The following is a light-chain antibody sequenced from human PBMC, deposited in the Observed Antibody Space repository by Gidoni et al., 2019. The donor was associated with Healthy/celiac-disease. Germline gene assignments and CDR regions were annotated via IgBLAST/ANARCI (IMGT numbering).Light chain of an antibody. V-gene: IGKV3-20*01. CDR1: QIVSSSY. CDR2: GAS. CDR3: QQYGSSRFT. J-gene: IGKJ3*01. Sequence: EIVLTHSPCTLSLAPGEIATLSCRASQIVSSSYLAWYQQKPGQAPRLLIYGASSGSGTDFTITISRLEPEDVAVYYCQQYGSSRFTFGPGTKVDIK.